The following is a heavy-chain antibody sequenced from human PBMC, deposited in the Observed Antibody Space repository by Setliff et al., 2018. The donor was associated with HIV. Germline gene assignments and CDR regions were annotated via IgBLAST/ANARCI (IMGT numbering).Heavy chain of an antibody. J-gene: IGHJ4*02. V-gene: IGHV1-2*06. Sequence: ASVKVSCKASGYSFSGYYMSWIRQAPGQALEWMGRINPNNGATEYAQKFQGRVTMTSDSLTSTAHMELTRLRSDDTAVYYCARDLGKVIPFDYWGQGTLVTVSS. CDR3: ARDLGKVIPFDY. CDR1: GYSFSGYY. D-gene: IGHD3-16*01. CDR2: INPNNGAT.